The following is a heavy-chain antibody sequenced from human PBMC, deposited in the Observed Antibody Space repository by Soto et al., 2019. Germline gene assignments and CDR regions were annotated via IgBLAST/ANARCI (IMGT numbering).Heavy chain of an antibody. CDR2: IKDSGDST. CDR1: GFSFSNYA. Sequence: DVELLESGGGLVQPGGSLTLSCAASGFSFSNYAMHWVRQAPGKGLEWVSTIKDSGDSTYYLDSVRGRFTISRDYSRNTLYLQMSGLRAEDTALCHCVKGGASYTSCWYANWGQGILVTVSS. D-gene: IGHD6-13*01. CDR3: VKGGASYTSCWYAN. J-gene: IGHJ4*02. V-gene: IGHV3-23*01.